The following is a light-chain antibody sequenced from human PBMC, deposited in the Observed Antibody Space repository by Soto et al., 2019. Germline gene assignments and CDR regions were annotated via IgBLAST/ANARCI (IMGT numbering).Light chain of an antibody. V-gene: IGKV3-11*01. J-gene: IGKJ1*01. CDR2: DAS. CDR1: QYVSSF. CDR3: QQHGSSPWM. Sequence: EIVLTQSPATLSLSPGERATLSCRASQYVSSFLAWYQQKAGQAPRLLIYDASHRATGIPARFSGSGSGTDFTLTISRLEPEDFAVYYCQQHGSSPWMFGQGTKVDIK.